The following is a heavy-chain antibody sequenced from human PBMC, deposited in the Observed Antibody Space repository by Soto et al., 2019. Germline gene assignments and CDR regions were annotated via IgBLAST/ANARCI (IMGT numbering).Heavy chain of an antibody. CDR1: GFTFSSYG. D-gene: IGHD6-19*01. CDR3: AKDRLDRYYYYGMDV. J-gene: IGHJ6*02. CDR2: ISYDGSNK. V-gene: IGHV3-30*18. Sequence: GGSLRLSCAASGFTFSSYGMHWVRQAPGKGLEWVAVISYDGSNKYYADSVKGRFTISRDNSKNTLYLQMNSLRAEDTAVYYCAKDRLDRYYYYGMDVWGQGTTVTVSS.